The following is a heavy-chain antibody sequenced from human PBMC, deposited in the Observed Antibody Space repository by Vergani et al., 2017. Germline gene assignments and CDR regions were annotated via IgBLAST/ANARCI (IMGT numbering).Heavy chain of an antibody. CDR1: GYTFTNYA. CDR2: VNAGNGNT. J-gene: IGHJ4*02. Sequence: QVQLVQSGAEVKKPGASVKVSCKASGYTFTNYAMHWVRQAPGQRLEWMGWVNAGNGNTKYSPKFQGRVTITRDTSASTAYMELSSLRSEDTAVFYCARTELAIERGFDYWGQGTLVTVSS. CDR3: ARTELAIERGFDY. V-gene: IGHV1-3*01. D-gene: IGHD1-1*01.